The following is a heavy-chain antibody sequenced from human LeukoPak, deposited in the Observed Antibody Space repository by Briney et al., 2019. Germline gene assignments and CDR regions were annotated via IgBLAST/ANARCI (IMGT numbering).Heavy chain of an antibody. CDR1: GGTFSSCA. CDR2: IIPIFGTA. J-gene: IGHJ4*02. Sequence: SVKVSCKASGGTFSSCAISWVRQAPGQGLEWMGGIIPIFGTANYAQKFQGKVTITADESTSTAYMELSSLRSDDTAVYYCARDLKVGYSSGRYSWGTGSSNDYWGQGTLVTVSS. CDR3: ARDLKVGYSSGRYSWGTGSSNDY. V-gene: IGHV1-69*13. D-gene: IGHD6-19*01.